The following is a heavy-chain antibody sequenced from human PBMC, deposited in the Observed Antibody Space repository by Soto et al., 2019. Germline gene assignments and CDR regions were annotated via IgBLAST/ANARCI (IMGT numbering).Heavy chain of an antibody. Sequence: SETLSLTCAVYGGSVNGYYWNWIRQPPGKGLEWIGEINHTGGTHYNPSLKSRVTMSVDTSKNQFSLRLSSVTAADTAIYYCATRITVFGLLVPPFDPWGQVTQVTVPS. CDR2: INHTGGT. D-gene: IGHD3-3*01. CDR1: GGSVNGYY. J-gene: IGHJ5*02. CDR3: ATRITVFGLLVPPFDP. V-gene: IGHV4-34*01.